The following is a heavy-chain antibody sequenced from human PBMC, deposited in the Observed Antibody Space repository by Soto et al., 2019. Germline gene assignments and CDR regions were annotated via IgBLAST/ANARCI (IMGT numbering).Heavy chain of an antibody. CDR3: SSHPLTWSATDS. D-gene: IGHD3-9*01. CDR2: IYYSGSS. J-gene: IGHJ4*02. Sequence: PSETLSLTCTVSGGSLTSSEYYWAWIRQPPGKGLQFVGTIYYSGSSYSNPSLKSRLSMSVDTSKNQFSLTMKSVTAADTGVYYCSSHPLTWSATDSWGPGVLVTVSS. CDR1: GGSLTSSEYY. V-gene: IGHV4-39*01.